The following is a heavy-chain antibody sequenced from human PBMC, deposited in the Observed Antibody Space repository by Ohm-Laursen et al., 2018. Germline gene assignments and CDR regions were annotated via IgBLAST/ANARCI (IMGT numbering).Heavy chain of an antibody. Sequence: SVKASRKASGYTFTSYGISWARQAPGQGLEWIGWISAYNGNTNYAQKLQGRVTMTTDTSTSTAYMELRSLRSDDTAVYYCARDRRGHSSMDVWGQGTTVTVSS. V-gene: IGHV1-18*01. CDR3: ARDRRGHSSMDV. CDR1: GYTFTSYG. D-gene: IGHD5-18*01. CDR2: ISAYNGNT. J-gene: IGHJ6*02.